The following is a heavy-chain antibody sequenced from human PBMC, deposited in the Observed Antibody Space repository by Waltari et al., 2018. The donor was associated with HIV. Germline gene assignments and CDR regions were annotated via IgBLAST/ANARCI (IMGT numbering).Heavy chain of an antibody. J-gene: IGHJ4*02. V-gene: IGHV4-31*03. CDR3: AREGGSYSSSWSDRVDY. CDR1: GGSISSGGYY. D-gene: IGHD6-13*01. CDR2: IYYRGST. Sequence: QVQLQESGPGLVKPSQTLSLTCTVSGGSISSGGYYWSWIRQHPGKGLEWVVYIYYRGSTYYNPSLQSRVTISVDTSKNQFSLKLSSVTAADTAVYYCAREGGSYSSSWSDRVDYWGQGTLVTVSS.